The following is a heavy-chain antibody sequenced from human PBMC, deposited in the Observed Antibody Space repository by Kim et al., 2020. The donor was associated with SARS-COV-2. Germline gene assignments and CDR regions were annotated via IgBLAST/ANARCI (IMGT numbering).Heavy chain of an antibody. V-gene: IGHV4-59*01. D-gene: IGHD5-12*01. Sequence: YNPSLKSRVTIAVDTSKNQFSLKLSSVTAADTAVYYCARADRDGYNSYDYWGQGTLVTVSS. J-gene: IGHJ4*02. CDR3: ARADRDGYNSYDY.